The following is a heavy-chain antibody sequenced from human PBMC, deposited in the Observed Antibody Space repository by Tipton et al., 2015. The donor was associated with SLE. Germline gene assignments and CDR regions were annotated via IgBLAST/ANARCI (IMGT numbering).Heavy chain of an antibody. Sequence: SLRLSCVVSGFSVSTNYMNWVRQAPGKGLEWVSLIYSDGTTNYADSVKGRFTISRDNNRNTLDLQMNSLRPEDTAFYYCARGLRRYFDYWGQGTLVTVSS. D-gene: IGHD3-16*01. CDR3: ARGLRRYFDY. V-gene: IGHV3-53*05. CDR2: IYSDGTT. CDR1: GFSVSTNY. J-gene: IGHJ4*02.